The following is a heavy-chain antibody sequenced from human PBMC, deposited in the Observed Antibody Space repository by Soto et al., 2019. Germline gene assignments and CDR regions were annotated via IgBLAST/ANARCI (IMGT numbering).Heavy chain of an antibody. CDR3: AKDPPYYDILTGYYNSDYFDY. CDR1: GFTFSSYS. V-gene: IGHV3-21*04. D-gene: IGHD3-9*01. J-gene: IGHJ4*02. Sequence: GGSLRLSCAASGFTFSSYSMNWVRQAPGKGLEWVSSISSSSYIYYADSVKGRFTISRDNAKNSLYLQMNSLRAEDTAVYYCAKDPPYYDILTGYYNSDYFDYWGQGTLVTVSS. CDR2: ISSSSYI.